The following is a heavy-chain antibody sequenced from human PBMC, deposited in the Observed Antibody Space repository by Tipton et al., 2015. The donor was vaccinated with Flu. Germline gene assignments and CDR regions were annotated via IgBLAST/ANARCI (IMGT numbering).Heavy chain of an antibody. Sequence: TLSLTCTVSGGSISSYYWSWIRQPPGKGLEWIGYIYYSGSTNYNPSLKSRVTTSVDTSKNQFSLNLRSVTAADTAVYYCARGDCSSTSCLDYWGQGTLVTVSS. J-gene: IGHJ4*02. V-gene: IGHV4-59*01. CDR2: IYYSGST. D-gene: IGHD2-2*01. CDR3: ARGDCSSTSCLDY. CDR1: GGSISSYY.